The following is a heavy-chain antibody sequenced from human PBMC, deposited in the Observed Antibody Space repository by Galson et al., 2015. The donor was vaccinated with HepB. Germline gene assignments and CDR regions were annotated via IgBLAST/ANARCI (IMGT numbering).Heavy chain of an antibody. V-gene: IGHV2-5*02. CDR2: IYWDDDK. Sequence: PALVKPTQTLTLTCTFSGLSLTTNAANVGWIRQPPGKAPEWPAVIYWDDDKRYRPSLETRLTLPKDTSKNQVVLKLTNMDPVDTATYYCVHRQKASYSDSSGYFYRGFNDFWGQGTLVTVSS. D-gene: IGHD3-22*01. CDR3: VHRQKASYSDSSGYFYRGFNDF. J-gene: IGHJ4*02. CDR1: GLSLTTNAAN.